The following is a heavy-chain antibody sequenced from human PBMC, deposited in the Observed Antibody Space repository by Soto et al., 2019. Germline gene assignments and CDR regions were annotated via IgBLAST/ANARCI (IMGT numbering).Heavy chain of an antibody. V-gene: IGHV4-30-2*01. CDR2: IYHSGST. CDR3: ARDGSSSGWFDP. CDR1: GGSVSGGGYS. Sequence: LSLTCSVSGGSVSGGGYSWSWIRQPPGKGLEWIGYIYHSGSTYYNPSLKSRVTISVDRSKNQFSLKLSSVTAADTAVYYCARDGSSSGWFDPWGQGTLVTVSS. J-gene: IGHJ5*02. D-gene: IGHD6-13*01.